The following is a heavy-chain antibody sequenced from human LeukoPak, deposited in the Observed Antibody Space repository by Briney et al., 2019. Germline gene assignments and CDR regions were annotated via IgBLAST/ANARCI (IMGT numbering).Heavy chain of an antibody. D-gene: IGHD6-13*01. V-gene: IGHV4-59*12. CDR3: ARGPKYRYSSSRNYYYYMDV. Sequence: SETLSLTCAVYGGSFSSYYWSWIRQPPGKGLEWIGYIYYSGSTYYNPSLRSRVTISVDTSKNQFSLKLSSVTAADTAVYYCARGPKYRYSSSRNYYYYMDVWGKGTTVTVSS. CDR2: IYYSGST. CDR1: GGSFSSYY. J-gene: IGHJ6*03.